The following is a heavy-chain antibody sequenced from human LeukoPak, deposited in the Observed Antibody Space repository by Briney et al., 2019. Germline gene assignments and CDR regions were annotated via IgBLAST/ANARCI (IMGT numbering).Heavy chain of an antibody. V-gene: IGHV1-24*01. Sequence: ASVKVSCKVSGYIFSELSIHWVRQAPGKGLEWMGGFDPEDGETIFAQKFQGRVTITADESTSTAYMELSSLRSEDTAVYYCARGPLGYCSSTSCYTFDYWGQGTLVTVSS. CDR3: ARGPLGYCSSTSCYTFDY. CDR2: FDPEDGET. J-gene: IGHJ4*02. CDR1: GYIFSELS. D-gene: IGHD2-2*02.